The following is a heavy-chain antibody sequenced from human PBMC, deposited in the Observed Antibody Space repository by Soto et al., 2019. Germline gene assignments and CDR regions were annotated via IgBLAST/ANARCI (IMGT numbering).Heavy chain of an antibody. CDR1: GDSVSSNTAS. Sequence: SQTLSLTCAISGDSVSSNTASWKWIRQSPSRGLEWLGRTYFRSKWYNDYAVSVKSRIIINPDTSNNQFSRQLNSVTPEDTAVYFCAKGDNLGPKTGYAFDPWGQGIMVTVSS. CDR3: AKGDNLGPKTGYAFDP. D-gene: IGHD5-12*01. J-gene: IGHJ5*02. V-gene: IGHV6-1*01. CDR2: TYFRSKWYN.